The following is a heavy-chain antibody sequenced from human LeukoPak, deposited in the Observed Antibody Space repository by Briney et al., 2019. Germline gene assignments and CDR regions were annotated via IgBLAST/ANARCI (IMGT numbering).Heavy chain of an antibody. CDR2: IWYDGSNE. CDR3: AKGPVGELTWFDP. CDR1: GFTFSSYG. Sequence: GGSLRLSCAASGFTFSSYGMHWVRQAPGKGLEWVAIIWYDGSNEYYADSVKGRFTISRDNSKNTLYLQMNSLRAEDTAVYYCAKGPVGELTWFDPWGQGTLVTVSS. D-gene: IGHD3-10*01. J-gene: IGHJ5*02. V-gene: IGHV3-33*06.